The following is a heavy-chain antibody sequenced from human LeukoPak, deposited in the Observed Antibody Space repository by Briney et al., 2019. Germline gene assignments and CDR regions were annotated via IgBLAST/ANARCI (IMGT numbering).Heavy chain of an antibody. CDR1: GGSISSSSYY. CDR2: IYYSGST. J-gene: IGHJ4*02. Sequence: SSETLSLTCTVSGGSISSSSYYWGWIRQPPGKGLEWIGSIYYSGSTYYNPSLKSRVTISVDTSKNQFSLKLSSVTAADTAVYYCARLRLGSSLDYWGQGTLVTVSS. CDR3: ARLRLGSSLDY. D-gene: IGHD6-13*01. V-gene: IGHV4-39*01.